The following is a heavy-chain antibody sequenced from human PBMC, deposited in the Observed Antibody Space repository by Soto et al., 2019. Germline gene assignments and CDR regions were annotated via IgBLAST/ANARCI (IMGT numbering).Heavy chain of an antibody. D-gene: IGHD3-3*01. CDR3: AGDFWRYTLSEMDD. J-gene: IGHJ6*02. V-gene: IGHV1-2*02. CDR2: INVQSGDT. Sequence: QAQLMQVGGEVKKPGASVKVSCKASGYTFTDYYLQWVRQAAGQEPEWLGWINVQSGDTNYAQKVQGRVTMTRDTSIDTAYLDLRSLRPDDTAVYYCAGDFWRYTLSEMDDWGQGTTVTVS. CDR1: GYTFTDYY.